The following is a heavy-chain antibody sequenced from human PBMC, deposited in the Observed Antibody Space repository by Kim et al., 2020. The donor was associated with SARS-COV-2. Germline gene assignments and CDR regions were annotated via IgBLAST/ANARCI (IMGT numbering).Heavy chain of an antibody. CDR1: GFTFTSSA. CDR3: AGGGSYSLVLDY. J-gene: IGHJ4*02. CDR2: IVVGSGNT. D-gene: IGHD1-26*01. Sequence: SVKVSCKASGFTFTSSAVQWVRQARGQRLEWIGWIVVGSGNTNYAQKFQERVTITRDMSTSTAYMELSSLRSEDTAVYYCAGGGSYSLVLDYWGQGTLVTVSS. V-gene: IGHV1-58*01.